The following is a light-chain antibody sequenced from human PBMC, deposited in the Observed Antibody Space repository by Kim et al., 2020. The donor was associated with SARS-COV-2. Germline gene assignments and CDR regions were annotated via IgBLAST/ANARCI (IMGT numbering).Light chain of an antibody. CDR1: QSISSY. V-gene: IGKV1-39*01. Sequence: SVGDRVTITCRASQSISSYLNWYHQNPGQAPKLLIYAASSLQSGVPSRFSGSVSGTDFTLTISSLQPEDFATYYCQQSYSTSALTFGGGTKVDIK. CDR3: QQSYSTSALT. CDR2: AAS. J-gene: IGKJ4*01.